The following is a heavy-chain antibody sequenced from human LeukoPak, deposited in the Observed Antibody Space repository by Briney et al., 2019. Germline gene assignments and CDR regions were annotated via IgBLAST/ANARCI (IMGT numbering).Heavy chain of an antibody. J-gene: IGHJ4*02. CDR2: ISGSGGST. CDR1: GFTFSSYA. Sequence: GGFLRLSCAASGFTFSSYAMSWVRQAPGKGLEWVSAISGSGGSTYYADSVKGRFTISRDNSKNTLYLQMNSLRAEDTAVYYCAKAVAYYGSGSSDYWGQGTLVTVSS. CDR3: AKAVAYYGSGSSDY. V-gene: IGHV3-23*01. D-gene: IGHD3-10*01.